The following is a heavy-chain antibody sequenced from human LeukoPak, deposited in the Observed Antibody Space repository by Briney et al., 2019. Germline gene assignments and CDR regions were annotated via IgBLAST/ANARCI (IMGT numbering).Heavy chain of an antibody. V-gene: IGHV7-4-1*02. CDR3: ARDYNDYTFVY. Sequence: ASVKVSCKASGYTFTTYSMNWVRQAPGQGLEWMGWINTNTGNPTYGQGFTGRFVFSLDTSVSTAYLQISSLKAEDTAVYYCARDYNDYTFVYWGQGTLVTVSS. CDR1: GYTFTTYS. J-gene: IGHJ4*02. D-gene: IGHD4-11*01. CDR2: INTNTGNP.